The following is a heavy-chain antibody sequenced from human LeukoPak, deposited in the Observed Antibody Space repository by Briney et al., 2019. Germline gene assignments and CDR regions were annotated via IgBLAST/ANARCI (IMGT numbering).Heavy chain of an antibody. CDR1: GLTFSSYS. J-gene: IGHJ4*02. V-gene: IGHV3-21*01. CDR3: ARAVHTDFDY. Sequence: KTGGSLRLSCAASGLTFSSYSMNWVRQAPGKGLEWVSSISSSSSYIYYADSVKGRFTISRDNAKNSLYLQMNSLRAEDTAVYYCARAVHTDFDYWGQGTLVTVSS. CDR2: ISSSSSYI. D-gene: IGHD2-21*01.